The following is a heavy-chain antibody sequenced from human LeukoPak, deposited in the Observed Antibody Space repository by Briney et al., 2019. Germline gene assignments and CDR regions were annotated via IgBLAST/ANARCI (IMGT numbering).Heavy chain of an antibody. J-gene: IGHJ6*02. CDR3: ATESSTYRNALDV. V-gene: IGHV1-24*01. CDR2: FDPEDGET. CDR1: GYTLTELS. Sequence: ASVKVSCKVSGYTLTELSIHWMRQAPGKGLEWMGGFDPEDGETIYAQEFQGRVTMAEDTSTDTAYMELSSLRSEDTAVYYCATESSTYRNALDVWGQGTTVTVSS. D-gene: IGHD4-11*01.